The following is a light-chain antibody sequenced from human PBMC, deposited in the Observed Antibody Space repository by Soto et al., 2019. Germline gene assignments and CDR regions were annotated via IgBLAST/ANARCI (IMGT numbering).Light chain of an antibody. V-gene: IGLV2-8*01. J-gene: IGLJ1*01. Sequence: QSALTQPPSASWSPGRSVTISCTGTSSDVGGYNYVSWYQHHPGKAPKLIIYEVYKRPSGVPDRFSGSKSGNTAALTVSGLQAEDEADYYCSSYVGTNSYVFGTGTRSPS. CDR3: SSYVGTNSYV. CDR1: SSDVGGYNY. CDR2: EVY.